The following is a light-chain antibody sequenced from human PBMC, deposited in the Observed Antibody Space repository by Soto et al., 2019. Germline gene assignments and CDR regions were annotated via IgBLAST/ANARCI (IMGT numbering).Light chain of an antibody. J-gene: IGLJ3*02. CDR3: HSYDRTLSGSV. Sequence: NFMLTQPHSVSESPGKTVTISCTGSSGSIARNYVQWYQQRPGSAPTTVIFEDNQRPSGVPDRFSGSIDSSSNSASLTISGLQTEDEADYYCHSYDRTLSGSVFGGGTKLTVL. V-gene: IGLV6-57*02. CDR1: SGSIARNY. CDR2: EDN.